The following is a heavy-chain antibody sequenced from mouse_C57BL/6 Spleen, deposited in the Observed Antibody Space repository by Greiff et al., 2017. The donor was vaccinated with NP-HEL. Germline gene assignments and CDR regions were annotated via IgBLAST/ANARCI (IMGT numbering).Heavy chain of an antibody. J-gene: IGHJ3*01. CDR3: ARPHYYGSSPRFAY. CDR2: ISYDGSN. D-gene: IGHD1-1*01. V-gene: IGHV3-6*01. CDR1: GYSITSGYY. Sequence: ESGPGLVKPSQSLSLTCSVTGYSITSGYYWNWIRQFPGNKLEWMGYISYDGSNNYNPSLKNRISITRDTSKNQFFLKLNSVTTEDTATYYCARPHYYGSSPRFAYWGQGTLVTVSA.